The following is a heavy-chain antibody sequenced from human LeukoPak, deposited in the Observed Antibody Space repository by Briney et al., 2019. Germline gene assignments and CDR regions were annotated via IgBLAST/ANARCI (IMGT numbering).Heavy chain of an antibody. CDR1: GFIVSSNY. CDR2: IYGSSRT. Sequence: GGSLRLSCAGSGFIVSSNYMSWVRQAAGKGLEWVSVIYGSSRTYYADSVKGRFTISRDNAKNSLYLQMNSLRAEDTAVYYCARSPREGDYWGQGTLVTVSS. J-gene: IGHJ4*02. V-gene: IGHV3-66*01. CDR3: ARSPREGDY. D-gene: IGHD1-26*01.